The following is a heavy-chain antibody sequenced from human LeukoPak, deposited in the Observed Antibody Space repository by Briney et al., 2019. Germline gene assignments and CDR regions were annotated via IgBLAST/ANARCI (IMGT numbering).Heavy chain of an antibody. CDR2: IYYSGST. Sequence: PSETLSLTCTVSGYSISSGYYWGWVRQPPGKGLEWIGSIYYSGSTYYNPSLKSRVTISVDTSKNQFSLKLSSVTAADTAVYYCARQPFYDILTGPLHYYYYYYMDVWGKGTTVTISS. D-gene: IGHD3-9*01. CDR3: ARQPFYDILTGPLHYYYYYYMDV. CDR1: GYSISSGYY. V-gene: IGHV4-38-2*02. J-gene: IGHJ6*03.